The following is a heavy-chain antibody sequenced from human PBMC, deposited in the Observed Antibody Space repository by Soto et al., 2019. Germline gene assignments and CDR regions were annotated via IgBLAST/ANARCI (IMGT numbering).Heavy chain of an antibody. Sequence: EVQLVESGGGLVQPGGSLRLSCAASGFTFSTYWMHWFPHPPGKGLVWVSRINNDGSNTAYADSVKGRFTISRDNAQSTLYLQMNSLRAEDTAVYYCARDPLIGTTDYGLDVWGQGTTVSVSS. D-gene: IGHD1-7*01. V-gene: IGHV3-74*01. CDR1: GFTFSTYW. CDR2: INNDGSNT. CDR3: ARDPLIGTTDYGLDV. J-gene: IGHJ6*02.